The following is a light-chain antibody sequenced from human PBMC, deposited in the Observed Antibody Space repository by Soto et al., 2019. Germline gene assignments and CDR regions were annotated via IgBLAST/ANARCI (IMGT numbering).Light chain of an antibody. V-gene: IGKV3-20*01. CDR2: GAS. J-gene: IGKJ1*01. CDR3: QQYGSSRWT. CDR1: QSVSSSY. Sequence: EIVLTQSPGTLSLSPGERATLSCRASQSVSSSYLAWYQQKPGQAPRLLIYGASSRATGIPDRFSGSGSGTDFTLTISRLESEDFAVYYCQQYGSSRWTLGQGTK.